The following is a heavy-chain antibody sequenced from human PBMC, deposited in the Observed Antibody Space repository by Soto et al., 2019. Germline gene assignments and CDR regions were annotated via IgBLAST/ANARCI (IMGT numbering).Heavy chain of an antibody. CDR1: GGSISSGGYS. CDR2: IYHSGST. J-gene: IGHJ6*02. Sequence: TLSLTCAVSGGSISSGGYSWSWIRQPPGKGLEWIGYIYHSGSTYYNPSLKSRVIISVDRSKNQFSLKLSSVTAADTAVYYCARDPTPFGQGTLVTVSADKSISTAYLQWSSLKASDTAMYYCARPATVTTFNGMDVWGQGTTVTVSS. V-gene: IGHV4-30-2*01. D-gene: IGHD3-10*01. CDR3: ARDPTPFGQGTLVTVSADKSISTAYLQWSSLKASDTAMYYCARPATVTTFNGMDV.